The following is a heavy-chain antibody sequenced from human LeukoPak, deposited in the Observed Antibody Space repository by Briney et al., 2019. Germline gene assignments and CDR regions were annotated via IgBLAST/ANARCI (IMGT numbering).Heavy chain of an antibody. CDR1: GYTFTSYA. V-gene: IGHV1-69*04. CDR2: IIPILGIA. Sequence: ASVKVSCKASGYTFTSYAMNWVRQAPGQGLEWMGRIIPILGIANYAQKFQGRVTITADKSTSTAYMELSSLRSEDTAVYYCARDREALRQWLASWGQGTLVTVSS. CDR3: ARDREALRQWLAS. J-gene: IGHJ4*02. D-gene: IGHD6-19*01.